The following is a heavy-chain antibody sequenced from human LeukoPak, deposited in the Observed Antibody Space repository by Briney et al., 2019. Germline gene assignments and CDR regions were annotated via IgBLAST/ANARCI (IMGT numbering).Heavy chain of an antibody. J-gene: IGHJ5*02. CDR1: GYTFTSYD. Sequence: ASVKVSCKASGYTFTSYDINWVRQATGQGLEWMGWMNPNSGNTGYAQKFQGRVTMTRNTSISTAYTELSSLRSEDTAMYYCARGLYYYGSGSLNWFDPWGQGTLVTVSS. D-gene: IGHD3-10*01. V-gene: IGHV1-8*01. CDR2: MNPNSGNT. CDR3: ARGLYYYGSGSLNWFDP.